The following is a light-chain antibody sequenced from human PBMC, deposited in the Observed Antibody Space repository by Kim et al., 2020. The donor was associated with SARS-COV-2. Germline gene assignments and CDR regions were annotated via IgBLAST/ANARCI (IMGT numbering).Light chain of an antibody. Sequence: EIVLTQSPATLSLSPGERATLSCRASQSVNNYLVWYQQKSGQAPRLLIYDSSNRATGIPARFSGSGSGTDFTLTISSLEPEDFAVYYCQQRSNWPLTFGGGTKVDIK. CDR2: DSS. V-gene: IGKV3-11*01. CDR3: QQRSNWPLT. CDR1: QSVNNY. J-gene: IGKJ4*01.